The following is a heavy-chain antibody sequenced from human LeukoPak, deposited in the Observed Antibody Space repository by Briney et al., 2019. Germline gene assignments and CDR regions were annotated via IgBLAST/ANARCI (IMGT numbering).Heavy chain of an antibody. CDR2: ISNNGGYT. CDR3: AKQLGYCSDGSCYFPY. CDR1: GFTFSSSA. V-gene: IGHV3-23*01. J-gene: IGHJ4*02. Sequence: GGSLRLSCAASGFTFSSSAMSWVRQAPGKGLEWVSAISNNGGYTYYADSVQGRFIISRDNSKSTLCLQMNSLRAEDTAVYYCAKQLGYCSDGSCYFPYWGQGTLVTVSS. D-gene: IGHD2-15*01.